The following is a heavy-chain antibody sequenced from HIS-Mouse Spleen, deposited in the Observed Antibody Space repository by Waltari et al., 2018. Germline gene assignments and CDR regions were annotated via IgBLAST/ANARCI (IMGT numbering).Heavy chain of an antibody. Sequence: QLQLQESGPGLVKPSETLSLTCTVPGGSISSRSYYWGWLRPPPGKGLEWIGSIYYSGSTYYNPSLKSRVPISVDTSKNQFSLKLSSVTAADTAVYYCAREIPYSSSWYDWYFDLWGRGTLVTVSS. CDR3: AREIPYSSSWYDWYFDL. CDR1: GGSISSRSYY. J-gene: IGHJ2*01. D-gene: IGHD6-13*01. CDR2: IYYSGST. V-gene: IGHV4-39*07.